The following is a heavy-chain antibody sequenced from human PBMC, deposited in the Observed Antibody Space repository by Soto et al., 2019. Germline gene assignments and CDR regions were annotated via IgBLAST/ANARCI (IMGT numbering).Heavy chain of an antibody. CDR3: ARTDRDFYGLDV. Sequence: EVQLVESGGGLVRPGGSLRLSCEASGFTFRNYDMHWVRQGTGKGLEWVSGISAAGDPDYADSVEGRFTISRENAQNSFFLQMNSLIVGDTAVYYFARTDRDFYGLDVWCQGTTVIVSS. J-gene: IGHJ6*02. CDR2: ISAAGDP. CDR1: GFTFRNYD. V-gene: IGHV3-13*05.